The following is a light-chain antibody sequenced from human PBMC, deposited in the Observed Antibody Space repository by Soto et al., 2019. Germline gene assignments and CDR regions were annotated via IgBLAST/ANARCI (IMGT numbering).Light chain of an antibody. CDR1: QSVRTTY. J-gene: IGKJ5*01. V-gene: IGKV3-20*01. CDR2: NAS. Sequence: EIVLTQSPGTLSLSPGERATLSCRASQSVRTTYLAWYQQKPGQAPRLLIYNASNRTTGIPDRFSGSGSGTDFTLTISRLEPEDFAVYYCQQYGSSPPFTFGQGTRLEI. CDR3: QQYGSSPPFT.